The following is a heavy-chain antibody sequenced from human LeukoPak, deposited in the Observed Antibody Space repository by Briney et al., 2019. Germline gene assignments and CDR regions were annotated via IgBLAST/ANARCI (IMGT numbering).Heavy chain of an antibody. CDR3: ARDLKRSSGWLYYFDY. CDR1: GGSISSYY. V-gene: IGHV4-59*01. CDR2: IYYSGST. J-gene: IGHJ4*02. Sequence: RPSETLSLTCTVSGGSISSYYWSWIRQPPGKGLEWIGYIYYSGSTNYNPSLKSRVTISVDTSKNQFSLKLSSVTAADTAVYYCARDLKRSSGWLYYFDYWGQGTLVTVS. D-gene: IGHD6-19*01.